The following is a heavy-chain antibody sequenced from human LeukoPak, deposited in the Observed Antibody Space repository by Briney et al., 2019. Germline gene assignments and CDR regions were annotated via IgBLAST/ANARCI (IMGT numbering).Heavy chain of an antibody. D-gene: IGHD2-15*01. Sequence: GGSLRLSCAASGFTFSSCGMHWVRQAPGKGLEWVALISYDGSHKYYADSVKGRFTISRDNSKNTLYLQMNSLRAEDTAIYYCANVWGVVVAARVWGKGTTVTISS. CDR3: ANVWGVVVAARV. J-gene: IGHJ6*04. CDR1: GFTFSSCG. V-gene: IGHV3-30*18. CDR2: ISYDGSHK.